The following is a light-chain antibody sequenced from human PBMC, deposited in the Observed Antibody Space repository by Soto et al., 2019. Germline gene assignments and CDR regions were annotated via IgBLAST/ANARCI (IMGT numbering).Light chain of an antibody. CDR3: QQANQFPVV. J-gene: IGKJ3*01. V-gene: IGKV1-12*01. CDR2: GAS. Sequence: DIQMTQSPSSVSASVGDRVTITCRASQNINTWLAWYQQKPGKAPKLLIYGASTLQGGVPSRFSGSGSGTDFSLTISSLQPEDFATYYCQQANQFPVVFGPGTTVDI. CDR1: QNINTW.